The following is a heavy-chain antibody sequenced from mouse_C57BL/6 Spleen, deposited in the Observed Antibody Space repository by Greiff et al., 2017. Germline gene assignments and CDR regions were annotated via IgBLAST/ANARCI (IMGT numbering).Heavy chain of an antibody. CDR2: INPSTGGT. Sequence: QVQLQPPGTELVKPGASVKLSCKASGYTFTSYWMHWVKQRPGQGPEWIGNINPSTGGTNYHEKFKSKATLTVDKSSSPAYMQLSSLTSEDSAVYYCARRDCNYEGWCAYWGQGTLVTVSA. CDR1: GYTFTSYW. D-gene: IGHD2-1*01. V-gene: IGHV1-53*01. J-gene: IGHJ3*01. CDR3: ARRDCNYEGWCAY.